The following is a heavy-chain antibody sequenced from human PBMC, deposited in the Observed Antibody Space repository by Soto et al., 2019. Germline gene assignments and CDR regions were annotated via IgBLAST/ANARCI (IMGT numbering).Heavy chain of an antibody. CDR3: TTGPPDSSGWYSDY. Sequence: EVQLVESGGGLVKPGGSLRLSCAASGFTFSNAWMSWVRQAPGKGLEWVCRIKSKTDGGTTDYAAPVKGRFTISRDDSKNTLYLQMNSLKTEDTAVYYCTTGPPDSSGWYSDYWGQGTLVTVSS. CDR2: IKSKTDGGTT. V-gene: IGHV3-15*01. CDR1: GFTFSNAW. D-gene: IGHD6-19*01. J-gene: IGHJ4*02.